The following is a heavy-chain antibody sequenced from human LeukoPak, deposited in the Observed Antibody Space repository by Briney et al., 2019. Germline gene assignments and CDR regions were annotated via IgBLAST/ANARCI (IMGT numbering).Heavy chain of an antibody. CDR2: IKQDGSEK. J-gene: IGHJ6*03. CDR3: ARDNGVVHGVYYMDV. Sequence: GGSLRLSCAPSVLTFSNYWMTWARQAPGKGREWVADIKQDGSEKLYVNSVRGRFTISRDNAKISLFLQMNSLRAEDTAVYYCARDNGVVHGVYYMDVWGKGTTVTVS. V-gene: IGHV3-7*01. CDR1: VLTFSNYW. D-gene: IGHD3-3*01.